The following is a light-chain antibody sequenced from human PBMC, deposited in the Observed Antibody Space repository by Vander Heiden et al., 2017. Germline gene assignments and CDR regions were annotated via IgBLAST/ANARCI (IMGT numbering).Light chain of an antibody. CDR2: EVS. CDR3: SSYTSSSTL. Sequence: QSALTQPASVSASPGQSITISCTGTSSDVGGYNYVPWYQKHPGKAPKLRIYEVSNRPSGVSNRFSGSKSGNTASLTISGLQAEDEADYYCSSYTSSSTLFGTGTKVTVL. V-gene: IGLV2-14*01. J-gene: IGLJ1*01. CDR1: SSDVGGYNY.